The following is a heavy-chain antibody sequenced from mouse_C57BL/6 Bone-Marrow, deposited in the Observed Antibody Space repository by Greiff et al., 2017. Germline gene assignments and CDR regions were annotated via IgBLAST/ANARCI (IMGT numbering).Heavy chain of an antibody. CDR2: ISNGGGST. Sequence: EVMLVESGGGLVQPGGSLKLSCAASGFTFSDYYMYWVRQTPEKRLEWVAYISNGGGSTYYPDTVKGRFTISRDNAKNTLYLQMSRLKSEDTAMYYCARQRIYYDYDGAMDYWGQGTSVTVSS. J-gene: IGHJ4*01. D-gene: IGHD2-4*01. CDR1: GFTFSDYY. CDR3: ARQRIYYDYDGAMDY. V-gene: IGHV5-12*01.